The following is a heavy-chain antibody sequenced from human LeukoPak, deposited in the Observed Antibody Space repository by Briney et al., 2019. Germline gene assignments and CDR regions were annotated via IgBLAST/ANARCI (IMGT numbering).Heavy chain of an antibody. D-gene: IGHD3-10*01. Sequence: SVKVSCKASGGTFSSYAISWVRQAPGQGLEWMGGIIPILGTANYAQKFQGRVTITADESTSTAYMELSSLRSEDTAVYYCARGGYPYYYGSGSLDKEFDYWGQGTLVTVSS. CDR1: GGTFSSYA. J-gene: IGHJ4*02. V-gene: IGHV1-69*13. CDR3: ARGGYPYYYGSGSLDKEFDY. CDR2: IIPILGTA.